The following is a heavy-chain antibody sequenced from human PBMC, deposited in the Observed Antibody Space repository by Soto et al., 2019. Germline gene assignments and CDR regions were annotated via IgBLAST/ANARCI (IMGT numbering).Heavy chain of an antibody. CDR2: ISFDSTND. D-gene: IGHD3-10*01. Sequence: QAQLVESGGGVVQPGRSLRLSCAASGFDFSNYGMHWVRQAPGKGLEGVAAISFDSTNDHYTDSVKGRFTISRDNSKNTLYLQLTSLRADDTAVYYCAKDRGPGGIYYYYYGMDVWGQGTTVTVSS. CDR3: AKDRGPGGIYYYYYGMDV. V-gene: IGHV3-30*18. J-gene: IGHJ6*02. CDR1: GFDFSNYG.